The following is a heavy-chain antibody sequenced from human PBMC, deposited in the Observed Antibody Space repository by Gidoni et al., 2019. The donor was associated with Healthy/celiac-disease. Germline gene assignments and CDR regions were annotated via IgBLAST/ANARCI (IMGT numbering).Heavy chain of an antibody. CDR3: ARGVAEAGKEYFQH. D-gene: IGHD6-13*01. V-gene: IGHV4-34*01. CDR1: GGSFSGYY. J-gene: IGHJ1*01. CDR2: INHSGST. Sequence: QVQLHQWGAGLLKPSETLSLTCAVYGGSFSGYYWSWIRQRPGQGLEWIGEINHSGSTNYNPSLKSRVTISVDTSKNQFSLKLSSVTAADTAVYYCARGVAEAGKEYFQHWGQGTLVTVSS.